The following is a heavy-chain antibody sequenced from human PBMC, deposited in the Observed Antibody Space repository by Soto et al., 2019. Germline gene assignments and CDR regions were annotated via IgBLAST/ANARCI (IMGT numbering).Heavy chain of an antibody. Sequence: SETLSLTCTVSGGSISSSSYYWGWIRQPPGKGLEWIGSIYYSGSTYYNPSLKSRVTISVDTSKNQFSLKLSSVTAADTAAYYCARHAPYYDFWSARHLHNWFDPWGQGTLVTVSS. CDR2: IYYSGST. CDR1: GGSISSSSYY. V-gene: IGHV4-39*01. CDR3: ARHAPYYDFWSARHLHNWFDP. D-gene: IGHD3-3*01. J-gene: IGHJ5*02.